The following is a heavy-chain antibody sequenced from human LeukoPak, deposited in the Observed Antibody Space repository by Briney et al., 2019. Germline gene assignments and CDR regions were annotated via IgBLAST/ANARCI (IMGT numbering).Heavy chain of an antibody. D-gene: IGHD3-10*01. J-gene: IGHJ6*03. V-gene: IGHV3-7*01. CDR3: ARVSGSYYPVYYYYYMDV. Sequence: GGSLRLSCAASGFTFSSYWMSWVRQAPGKGLEWVANIKQDGSEKYYVDSVRGRFTISRDNAKNSLYLQMNSLRAEDTAVYYCARVSGSYYPVYYYYYMDVWGKGTTVTISS. CDR2: IKQDGSEK. CDR1: GFTFSSYW.